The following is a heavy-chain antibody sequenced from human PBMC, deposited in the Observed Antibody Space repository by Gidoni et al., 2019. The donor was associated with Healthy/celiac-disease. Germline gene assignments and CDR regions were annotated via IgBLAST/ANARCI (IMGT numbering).Heavy chain of an antibody. J-gene: IGHJ6*02. CDR1: GFTFRNTK. V-gene: IGHV3-66*01. CDR3: ARDSIVRGDCGMDV. CDR2: ICSGNSGGSR. Sequence: EVPPVGSGGSFVQPWGALRPSLSASGFTFRNTKMIWVRQAPGKGREGVSSICSGNSGGSRDTADSVKGILTISRDKTNNSLYLQQNRLRVVETAVYDCARDSIVRGDCGMDVWGQGTTVTVSS. D-gene: IGHD2-8*01.